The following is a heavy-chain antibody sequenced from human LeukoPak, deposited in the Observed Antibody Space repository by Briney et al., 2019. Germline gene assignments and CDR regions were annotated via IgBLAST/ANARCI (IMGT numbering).Heavy chain of an antibody. Sequence: GASVKVSCKASGYTFTGYYMHWVRQAPGQGLEWMGWINPNSGGTNYAQEFQGRVTMTRDTSISTAYMELSRLRSDDTAVYYCARDGSGSSLSVVDYWGQGTLVTVSS. CDR3: ARDGSGSSLSVVDY. CDR2: INPNSGGT. D-gene: IGHD3-10*01. J-gene: IGHJ4*02. CDR1: GYTFTGYY. V-gene: IGHV1-2*02.